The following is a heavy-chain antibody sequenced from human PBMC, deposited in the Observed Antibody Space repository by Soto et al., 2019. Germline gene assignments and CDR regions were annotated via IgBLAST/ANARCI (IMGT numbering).Heavy chain of an antibody. Sequence: QVQLQQWGAGLLKPSETLSLTCAVYGGFVSSGSYYWSWIRQPPGKGLEWIGEMSHSGGTHFNPSLRGRVTTSEDTSKKQFSLKMSAVTAAAPALYYCGRAGVGTATSVVDAFDIWGPGTMVTVSS. CDR3: GRAGVGTATSVVDAFDI. J-gene: IGHJ3*02. D-gene: IGHD2-21*02. CDR1: GGFVSSGSYY. V-gene: IGHV4-34*01. CDR2: MSHSGGT.